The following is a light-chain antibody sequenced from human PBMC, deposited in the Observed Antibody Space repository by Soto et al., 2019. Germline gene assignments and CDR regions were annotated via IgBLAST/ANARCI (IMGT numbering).Light chain of an antibody. CDR2: DAS. V-gene: IGKV3D-20*01. J-gene: IGKJ1*01. Sequence: EVVLTQSPATLSLSPGERATLSCGASQSVSGNYLAWYQQKPGLAPRLLIYDASTRATGIPDGFSGSGSGTDFTLTISRQEPEHFEVYYSQQYSTTLWTFGQGTKVEIK. CDR3: QQYSTTLWT. CDR1: QSVSGNY.